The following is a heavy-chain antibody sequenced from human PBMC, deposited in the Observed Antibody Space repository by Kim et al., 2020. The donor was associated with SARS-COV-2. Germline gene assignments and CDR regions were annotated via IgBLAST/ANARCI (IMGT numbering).Heavy chain of an antibody. CDR2: ISYDGSNK. V-gene: IGHV3-30*18. J-gene: IGHJ5*02. CDR1: GFTFSSYG. Sequence: GGSLRLSCAASGFTFSSYGMHWVRQAPGKGLEWVAVISYDGSNKYYADSVKGRFTISRDNSKNTLYLQMNSLRAEDTAVYYCAKDHFLGKTNRAIFGGNGFDPWGQGTLVTVSS. D-gene: IGHD3-3*01. CDR3: AKDHFLGKTNRAIFGGNGFDP.